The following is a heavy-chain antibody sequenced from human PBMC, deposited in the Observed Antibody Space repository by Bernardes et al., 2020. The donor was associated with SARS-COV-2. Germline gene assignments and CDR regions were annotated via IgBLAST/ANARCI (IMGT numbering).Heavy chain of an antibody. J-gene: IGHJ4*02. CDR2: INHSGST. V-gene: IGHV4-34*01. CDR3: ARYGSESYYFDY. CDR1: GGSFSGYY. D-gene: IGHD3-10*01. Sequence: ETLSLTCAVYGGSFSGYYWSWIRQPPGKGLEWIGEINHSGSTNYNPSLKSRVTISVDTSKNQFSLKLSSVTAADTAVYYCARYGSESYYFDYWGQGTLVTVSS.